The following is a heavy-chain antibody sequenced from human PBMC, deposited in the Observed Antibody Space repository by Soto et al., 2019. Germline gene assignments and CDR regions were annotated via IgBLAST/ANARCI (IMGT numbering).Heavy chain of an antibody. CDR1: GFTFSSYG. CDR2: IWYDGSNK. CDR3: ARARGGIEYSSSLDY. V-gene: IGHV3-33*01. J-gene: IGHJ4*02. Sequence: QVQLVESGGGVVQPGRSLRLSCAASGFTFSSYGMHWVRQAPGKGLEWVAVIWYDGSNKYYADSVKGRFTISRDNSKNPLYLQMNSLRAEDTAVYYCARARGGIEYSSSLDYWGQGTLVTVSS. D-gene: IGHD6-6*01.